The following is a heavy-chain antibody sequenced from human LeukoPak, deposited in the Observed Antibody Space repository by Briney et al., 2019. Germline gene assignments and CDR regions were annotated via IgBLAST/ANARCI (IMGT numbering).Heavy chain of an antibody. CDR2: IKDGGIT. CDR3: VRGFSGVVGDH. V-gene: IGHV4-34*01. J-gene: IGHJ4*02. D-gene: IGHD3-10*01. CDR1: SVSFSGYY. Sequence: PSETLSLTCAVYSVSFSGYYWSWIRLTPGKGLEWIGEIKDGGITNYNPSLRSRVTISKDTSNNQMSLNLHSATAADTAVYYCVRGFSGVVGDHWGQGTLVTVSS.